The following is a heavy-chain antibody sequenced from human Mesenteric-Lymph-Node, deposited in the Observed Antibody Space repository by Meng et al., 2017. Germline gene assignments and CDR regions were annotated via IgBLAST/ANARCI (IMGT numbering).Heavy chain of an antibody. CDR3: VRDSPGGYGYFDS. D-gene: IGHD5-12*01. CDR1: GGSIRSGNPY. J-gene: IGHJ4*02. Sequence: VQLQASGPGLVKPSQTRSLTCTVSGGSIRSGNPYWSWIRQHPGKGLEYIGYIYYSGSTYYNPSLKSRVIISVDTSKNQFSLNLNSVTAADAAVYYCVRDSPGGYGYFDSWGQGTLVTVSS. CDR2: IYYSGST. V-gene: IGHV4-30-4*01.